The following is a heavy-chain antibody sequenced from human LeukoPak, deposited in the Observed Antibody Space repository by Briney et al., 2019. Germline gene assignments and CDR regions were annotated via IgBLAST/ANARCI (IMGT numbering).Heavy chain of an antibody. Sequence: SETLSLTCTVSGGSISSYYWSWIRQPPGKGLEWIGYIYYSGSTNYNPSLKSRVTISVDTSKNQFPLKLSSVTAADTAVYYCARAPYDSSGYYFDYWGQGTLVTVSS. CDR2: IYYSGST. J-gene: IGHJ4*02. CDR1: GGSISSYY. V-gene: IGHV4-59*01. CDR3: ARAPYDSSGYYFDY. D-gene: IGHD3-22*01.